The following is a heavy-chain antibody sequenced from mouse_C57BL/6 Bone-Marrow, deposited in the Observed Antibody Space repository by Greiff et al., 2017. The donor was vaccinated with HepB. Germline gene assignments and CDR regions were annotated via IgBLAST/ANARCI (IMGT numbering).Heavy chain of an antibody. D-gene: IGHD2-13*01. J-gene: IGHJ2*01. CDR3: ASRFLETTVGY. V-gene: IGHV1-19*01. CDR2: INPSNGGT. Sequence: VQLQQSGPVLVKPGASVKMSCKASGYTFTDYYMNWVKQSHGKSLEWIGVINPSNGGTSYNQKFKGKATLTVDKSSSTAYMELNSLTSEDSAVYYCASRFLETTVGYWGQGTTLTVSS. CDR1: GYTFTDYY.